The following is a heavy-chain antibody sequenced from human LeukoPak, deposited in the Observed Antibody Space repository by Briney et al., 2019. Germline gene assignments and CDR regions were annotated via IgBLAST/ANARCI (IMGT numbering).Heavy chain of an antibody. CDR1: GYTFTSYG. Sequence: ASVKVSCKASGYTFTSYGISWVRQAPGQGLELMGWISAYNGNTNYAQKLQGRVTMSTDTSTSTAYMELRSLRSDDTAVYYCARDTDNWNYGYWGQGTLVTVSS. CDR2: ISAYNGNT. D-gene: IGHD1-7*01. J-gene: IGHJ4*02. V-gene: IGHV1-18*01. CDR3: ARDTDNWNYGY.